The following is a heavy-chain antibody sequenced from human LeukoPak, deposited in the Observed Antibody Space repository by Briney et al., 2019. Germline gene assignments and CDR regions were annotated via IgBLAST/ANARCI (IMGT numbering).Heavy chain of an antibody. CDR1: GLTFSDYS. Sequence: GGSLRLSCAASGLTFSDYSMTWVRQAPGKGLFWVSGISAGGGSTYYADSVKGRFTISRDNSRNTLHLQMNSLRAEDTAVYYCAKDAAGPEYWGQGTLVTVSS. CDR2: ISAGGGST. J-gene: IGHJ4*02. CDR3: AKDAAGPEY. V-gene: IGHV3-23*01. D-gene: IGHD6-13*01.